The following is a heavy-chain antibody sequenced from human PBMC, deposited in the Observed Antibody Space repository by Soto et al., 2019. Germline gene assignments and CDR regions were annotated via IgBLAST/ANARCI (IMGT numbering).Heavy chain of an antibody. D-gene: IGHD6-19*01. Sequence: PSETLSLTCTVSGGSISSSSYYWGWIRQPPGKGLEWIGSIYYSGGTYYNPSLKSRVTISVDTSKNQFSLKLSSVTAADTAVYYCARQRGTSGWWDYYYYYMDVWGKGTTVTVSS. J-gene: IGHJ6*03. V-gene: IGHV4-39*01. CDR2: IYYSGGT. CDR1: GGSISSSSYY. CDR3: ARQRGTSGWWDYYYYYMDV.